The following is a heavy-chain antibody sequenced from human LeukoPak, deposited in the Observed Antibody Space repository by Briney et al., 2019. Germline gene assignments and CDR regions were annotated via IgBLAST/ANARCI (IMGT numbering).Heavy chain of an antibody. Sequence: GGSLRLSCAASGFTFSSYWMTWVRQAPGKGLEWVANIKQDGSEKYYVDSVKGRFTISRDNAKNSLYLRMNSLRVEDTAVYYCALARSLDYWGQGILVTVSS. CDR1: GFTFSSYW. V-gene: IGHV3-7*03. J-gene: IGHJ4*02. CDR3: ALARSLDY. CDR2: IKQDGSEK.